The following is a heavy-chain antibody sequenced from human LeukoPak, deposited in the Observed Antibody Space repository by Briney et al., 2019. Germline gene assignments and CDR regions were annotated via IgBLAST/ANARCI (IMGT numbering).Heavy chain of an antibody. D-gene: IGHD2-21*02. V-gene: IGHV1-2*02. J-gene: IGHJ3*02. CDR2: INPNSGGT. Sequence: ASVKVSCKASGYTFTGYYIYWVRQAPGQGLEWMGWINPNSGGTNYAQKFQGRVALTRDTSITTSYMDLSGLRSDDTAVYYCAKVQYLTLDAFDIWGRGTMVTV. CDR1: GYTFTGYY. CDR3: AKVQYLTLDAFDI.